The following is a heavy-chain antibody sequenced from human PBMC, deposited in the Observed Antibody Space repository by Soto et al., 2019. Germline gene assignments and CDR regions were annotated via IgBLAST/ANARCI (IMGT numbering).Heavy chain of an antibody. Sequence: ASVKVSCKASGYTFSDFDINWLRQASGQGPEWMGWMNAKSGDTFFAQRFQGKFNMTWDTSLSTAYMEVGSLTSDDTAMYYCARGNPFNYAGFDVWGQGTTVTVSS. V-gene: IGHV1-8*01. CDR2: MNAKSGDT. D-gene: IGHD3-16*01. CDR1: GYTFSDFD. J-gene: IGHJ6*02. CDR3: ARGNPFNYAGFDV.